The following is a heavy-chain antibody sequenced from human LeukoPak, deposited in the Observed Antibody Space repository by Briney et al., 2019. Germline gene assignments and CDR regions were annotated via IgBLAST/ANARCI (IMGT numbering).Heavy chain of an antibody. CDR1: GYTFPDAY. CDR2: INPDSGGT. CDR3: ARKSVEQLVREDYYGMDV. V-gene: IGHV1-2*02. J-gene: IGHJ6*02. Sequence: ASVKVSCKASGYTFPDAYVHWVRQAPGQGLEWMGWINPDSGGTNYAQKFQGRVTMTRDTSTSTVYMELSSLRSEDTAVYYCARKSVEQLVREDYYGMDVWGQGTTVTVSS. D-gene: IGHD6-13*01.